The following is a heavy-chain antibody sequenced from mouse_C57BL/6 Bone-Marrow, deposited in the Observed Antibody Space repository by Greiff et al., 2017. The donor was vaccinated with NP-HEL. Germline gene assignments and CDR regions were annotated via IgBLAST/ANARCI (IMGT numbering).Heavy chain of an antibody. CDR3: ARWSYYGYYFDY. J-gene: IGHJ2*01. Sequence: QVHVKQPGAELVMPGASVKLSCKASGYTFTSYWMHWVKQRPGQGLEWIGEIDPSDSYTNYNQKFKGKSTLTVDKSSSTAYMQLSSLTSEYSAVYYCARWSYYGYYFDYWGQGTTRTVSS. D-gene: IGHD2-10*01. CDR1: GYTFTSYW. V-gene: IGHV1-69*01. CDR2: IDPSDSYT.